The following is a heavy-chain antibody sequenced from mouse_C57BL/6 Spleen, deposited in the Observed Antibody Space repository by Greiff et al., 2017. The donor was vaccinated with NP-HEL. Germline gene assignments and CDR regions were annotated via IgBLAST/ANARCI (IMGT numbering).Heavy chain of an antibody. V-gene: IGHV1-50*01. J-gene: IGHJ3*01. Sequence: QVQLQQPGAELVKPGASVKLSCKASGYTFTSYWMQWVKQRPGQGLEWIGEIDPSDSYTNYNQKFKGKATSTVDTSSSTAYMQLSSLTSEDSAVYYCARGYYGSSSAWFAYWGQGTLVTVSA. D-gene: IGHD1-1*01. CDR1: GYTFTSYW. CDR3: ARGYYGSSSAWFAY. CDR2: IDPSDSYT.